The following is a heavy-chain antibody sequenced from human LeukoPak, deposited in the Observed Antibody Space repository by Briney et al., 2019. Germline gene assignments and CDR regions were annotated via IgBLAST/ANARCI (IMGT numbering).Heavy chain of an antibody. D-gene: IGHD3-22*01. J-gene: IGHJ4*02. Sequence: PGGSLRLSCAASGFTFSSYAMSWVRQAPGKGPEWVSAISGSGGSTYYADSVKGRFTISRDNSKNTLYLQMNSLRAEDTAVYYCAKGRTYYYDSSGYYKDYWGQGTLVTASS. CDR1: GFTFSSYA. CDR3: AKGRTYYYDSSGYYKDY. CDR2: ISGSGGST. V-gene: IGHV3-23*01.